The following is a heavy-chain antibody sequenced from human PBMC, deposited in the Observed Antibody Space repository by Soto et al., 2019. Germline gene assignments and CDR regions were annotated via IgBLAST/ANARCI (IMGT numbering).Heavy chain of an antibody. Sequence: QLGGSLRLSCAASGFTFSSYGMHWVRQAPGKGLEWVAVIWYDGSNKYYADSVKGRFTISRDNSKNTLYLQMNSLRAEDTAVYYCARAPSGGSPPIYYFDYWGQGTLVTVSS. V-gene: IGHV3-33*01. CDR1: GFTFSSYG. CDR3: ARAPSGGSPPIYYFDY. D-gene: IGHD2-15*01. CDR2: IWYDGSNK. J-gene: IGHJ4*02.